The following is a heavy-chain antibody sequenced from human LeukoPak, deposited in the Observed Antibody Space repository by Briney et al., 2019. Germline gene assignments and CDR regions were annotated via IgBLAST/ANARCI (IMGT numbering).Heavy chain of an antibody. Sequence: GGSLRLSCAASGFTFSSYEMNWVRQAPGKGLEWVSYISSSGSTIYYADSVKGRFTISRDSAKNSLYLQMNSLRAEHTAVYYCAELGITMIGGVWGKGTTVTVSS. CDR3: AELGITMIGGV. J-gene: IGHJ6*04. V-gene: IGHV3-48*03. CDR2: ISSSGSTI. D-gene: IGHD3-10*02. CDR1: GFTFSSYE.